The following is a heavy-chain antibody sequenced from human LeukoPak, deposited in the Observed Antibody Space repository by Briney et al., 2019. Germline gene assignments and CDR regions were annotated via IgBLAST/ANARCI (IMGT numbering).Heavy chain of an antibody. CDR2: ISITGSTI. J-gene: IGHJ4*02. Sequence: PGGSLRLSCAASGFTFSSYTMNWVRQAPGKGLEWLSYISITGSTIYYADSVKGRITISRDNAKNSLYLQVNSLRDEDTAVYYCARDGGSVRTFDYWGQGTLVTVSS. CDR1: GFTFSSYT. CDR3: ARDGGSVRTFDY. V-gene: IGHV3-48*02. D-gene: IGHD3-10*01.